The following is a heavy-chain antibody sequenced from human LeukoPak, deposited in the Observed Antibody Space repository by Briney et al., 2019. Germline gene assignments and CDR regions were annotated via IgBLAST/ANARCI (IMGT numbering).Heavy chain of an antibody. CDR2: ISSSSSYI. J-gene: IGHJ6*02. Sequence: PGGSLRLSCVGSEVTFRNLWMNWVRQAPGKGLEWVSSISSSSSYIYYADSVRGRFTISRDNAKNSVYLQMNSLRADDTAVYYCARGGYSYGSDPYYYYGMDVWGQGTTVTVSS. CDR3: ARGGYSYGSDPYYYYGMDV. CDR1: EVTFRNLW. V-gene: IGHV3-21*01. D-gene: IGHD5-12*01.